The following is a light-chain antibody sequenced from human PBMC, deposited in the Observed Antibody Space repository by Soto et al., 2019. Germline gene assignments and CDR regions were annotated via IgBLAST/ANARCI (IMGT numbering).Light chain of an antibody. CDR3: LQDFKYPRT. V-gene: IGKV1-6*01. CDR1: QDIRTE. CDR2: GAF. Sequence: AIQMTQSPSSLSVSVGDRVTITCRASQDIRTELGWYQQKPGKAPRLLIYGAFSLQSWVPSRFSGSGSGTDFTLTSSSLQPDDFATYYCLQDFKYPRTFGQGTKVEV. J-gene: IGKJ1*01.